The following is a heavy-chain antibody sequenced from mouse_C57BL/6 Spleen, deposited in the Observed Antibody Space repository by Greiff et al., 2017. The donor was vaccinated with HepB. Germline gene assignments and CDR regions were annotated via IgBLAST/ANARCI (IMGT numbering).Heavy chain of an antibody. V-gene: IGHV5-17*01. J-gene: IGHJ2*01. Sequence: EVNVVESGGGLVKPGGSLKLSCAASGFTFSDYGMHWVRQAPEKGLEWVAYISSGSSTIYYADTVKGRFPISRDNAKNTLFLQMTSLRSEDTAMYYCARAYYDSPFDYWGQGTTLTVSS. CDR1: GFTFSDYG. D-gene: IGHD1-1*01. CDR2: ISSGSSTI. CDR3: ARAYYDSPFDY.